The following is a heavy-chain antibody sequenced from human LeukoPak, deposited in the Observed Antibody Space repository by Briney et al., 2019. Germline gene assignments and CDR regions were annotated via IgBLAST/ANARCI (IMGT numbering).Heavy chain of an antibody. CDR3: ARFLVVASANPFDY. J-gene: IGHJ4*02. V-gene: IGHV3-7*01. CDR2: ISPDGSVK. Sequence: PGGSLRLACAASGFTFSGHWMSWVRQAPGKGLEWLANISPDGSVKYQVDSMKGRFSISRDNAGNSLYLQMNSLRVDDMAVYYCARFLVVASANPFDYWGQGTLVTVSS. CDR1: GFTFSGHW. D-gene: IGHD2-15*01.